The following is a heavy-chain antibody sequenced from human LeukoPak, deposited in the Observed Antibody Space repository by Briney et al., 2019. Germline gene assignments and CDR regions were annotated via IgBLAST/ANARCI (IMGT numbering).Heavy chain of an antibody. V-gene: IGHV4-61*03. Sequence: KPSETLSLTCTVSGGSVSSGHYYWRWIRQPPGKGLEWIGYIYNSESTNYNPSLKSRITISVDTSKNHFSLKLSSVTAADTAVYYCATGGSLAAAGDYWGQGTLVTVSS. CDR2: IYNSEST. D-gene: IGHD6-13*01. CDR3: ATGGSLAAAGDY. J-gene: IGHJ4*02. CDR1: GGSVSSGHYY.